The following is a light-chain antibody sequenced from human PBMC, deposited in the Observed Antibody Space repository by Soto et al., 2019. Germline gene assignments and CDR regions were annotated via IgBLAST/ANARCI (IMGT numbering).Light chain of an antibody. CDR1: QSVSIN. J-gene: IGKJ1*01. CDR2: GAS. Sequence: EIVMTQSPANLSVAPGERANLSCRASQSVSINLAWYQQKPGQAPRVLIYGASTRATGIPARFSGSGSGTEFTLTISSLRSEDFAVYYCQQYSNWPRTFGQGTKVEIK. CDR3: QQYSNWPRT. V-gene: IGKV3-15*01.